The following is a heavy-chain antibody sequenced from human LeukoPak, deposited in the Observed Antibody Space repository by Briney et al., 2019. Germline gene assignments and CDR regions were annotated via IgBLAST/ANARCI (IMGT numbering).Heavy chain of an antibody. CDR2: INCNSGGT. V-gene: IGHV1-2*02. Sequence: ASVKVSCKASGYTFNTYGVIWVRQAPGQGLEWMGWINCNSGGTNYPQKFQGRVTMTRDTSISTAYMELSRLRSDDSAVYYCARGAFLEWSHFDYWGQGTLVTVSS. CDR3: ARGAFLEWSHFDY. J-gene: IGHJ4*02. CDR1: GYTFNTYG. D-gene: IGHD3-3*02.